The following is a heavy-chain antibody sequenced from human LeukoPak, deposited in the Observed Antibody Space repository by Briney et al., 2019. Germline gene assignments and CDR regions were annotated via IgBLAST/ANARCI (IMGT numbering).Heavy chain of an antibody. V-gene: IGHV1-69*02. CDR3: AVGRITIFGVVPLSYYMDV. D-gene: IGHD3-3*01. J-gene: IGHJ6*03. Sequence: GASVKVSCKASGGTFSSYTISWVRQAPGQGLEWMGRIIPILGIANYAQKLQGRVTITADKSTSTAYMELSSLRSEDTAVYYCAVGRITIFGVVPLSYYMDVWGKGTTVTVSS. CDR2: IIPILGIA. CDR1: GGTFSSYT.